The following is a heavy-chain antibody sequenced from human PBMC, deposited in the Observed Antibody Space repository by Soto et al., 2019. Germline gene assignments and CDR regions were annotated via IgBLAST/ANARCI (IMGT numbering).Heavy chain of an antibody. CDR2: ISYDGSNK. V-gene: IGHV3-30-3*01. J-gene: IGHJ5*02. D-gene: IGHD6-19*01. CDR3: AAHAVAGFYWFDP. Sequence: GGSLRLSCAASGFTFSSYAMHWVRQAPGKGLEWVAVISYDGSNKYYADSVKGRFTISRDNSKNTLYLQMNSLRAEDTAVYYCAAHAVAGFYWFDPWGQGTLVTVSS. CDR1: GFTFSSYA.